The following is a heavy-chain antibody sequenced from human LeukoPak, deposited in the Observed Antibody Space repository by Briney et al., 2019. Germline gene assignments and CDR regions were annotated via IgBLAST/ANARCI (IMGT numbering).Heavy chain of an antibody. Sequence: GSLSLSCAASGFTFSSYSMNWVRQAPGKGLEWVSTFKTNYNQVYYAESVRGRFTISTDNSKNTAYLQMNSLRVEDAALYYCARSVPDYTRFDFWGQGALVTVSS. V-gene: IGHV3-21*04. J-gene: IGHJ4*02. D-gene: IGHD4-11*01. CDR2: FKTNYNQV. CDR3: ARSVPDYTRFDF. CDR1: GFTFSSYS.